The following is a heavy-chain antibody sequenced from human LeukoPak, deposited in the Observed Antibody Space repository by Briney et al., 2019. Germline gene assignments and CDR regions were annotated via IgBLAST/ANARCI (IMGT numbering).Heavy chain of an antibody. D-gene: IGHD5-24*01. Sequence: PGGSLRLSCAASGFTFSSYGMSWVRQALGQGLEWVSAISGSGGSTYYADSVKGRFTISRDNSKNTLYLQMNSLRAEDTAVYYCAKEGWLQSFSDYWGQGTLVTVSS. CDR2: ISGSGGST. J-gene: IGHJ4*02. V-gene: IGHV3-23*01. CDR3: AKEGWLQSFSDY. CDR1: GFTFSSYG.